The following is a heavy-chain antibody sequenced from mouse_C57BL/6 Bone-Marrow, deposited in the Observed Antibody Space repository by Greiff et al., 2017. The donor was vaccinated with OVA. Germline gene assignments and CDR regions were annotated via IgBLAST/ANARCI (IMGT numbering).Heavy chain of an antibody. CDR3: ARLSRGYAMDY. Sequence: EVQLVESGGDLVKPGGSLKLSCAASGFTFSSYGMSWVRQTPDKRLEWVATISSGGSYTYYPDSVKGRFTISRDNAKNTLYLQMSSLKSEDTAMYYCARLSRGYAMDYWGQGTSVTVSS. CDR2: ISSGGSYT. V-gene: IGHV5-6*01. J-gene: IGHJ4*01. CDR1: GFTFSSYG.